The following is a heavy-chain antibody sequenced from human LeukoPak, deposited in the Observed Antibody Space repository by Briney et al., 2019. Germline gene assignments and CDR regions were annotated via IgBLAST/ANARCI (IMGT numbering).Heavy chain of an antibody. CDR1: GCTFTGYY. V-gene: IGHV1-2*02. J-gene: IGHJ4*02. CDR3: ARDNGVYGDCVY. D-gene: IGHD4-17*01. CDR2: INPNSGGT. Sequence: ASVKVSCKASGCTFTGYYMHWVRQAPRQGLEWMGWINPNSGGTNSAQKFQGRIPMTRDTSISTAYMELSRLRSDDTAVYYWARDNGVYGDCVYWGQGTLVTVSS.